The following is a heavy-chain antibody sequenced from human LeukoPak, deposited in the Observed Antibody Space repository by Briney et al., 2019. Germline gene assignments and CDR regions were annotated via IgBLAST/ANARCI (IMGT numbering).Heavy chain of an antibody. V-gene: IGHV3-7*01. J-gene: IGHJ5*02. D-gene: IGHD2-15*01. Sequence: AGGSLRLSCAASGFTFSSYEMNWVRQAPGKGLEWVANIKQDGSEKYYVDSVKGRFTISRDNAKNSLYLQMNSLRAEDTAVYYCARVADIVVVVAATHWFDPWGQGTLVTVSS. CDR1: GFTFSSYE. CDR3: ARVADIVVVVAATHWFDP. CDR2: IKQDGSEK.